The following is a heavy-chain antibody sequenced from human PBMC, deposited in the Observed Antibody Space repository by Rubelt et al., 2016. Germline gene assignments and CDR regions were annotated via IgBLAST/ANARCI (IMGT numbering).Heavy chain of an antibody. J-gene: IGHJ4*01. V-gene: IGHV4-39*07. Sequence: QLQLQESGPGLVKPSETLSLTCTVSGGSISSSSYYWDWIRQPPGKGLEWIGSVSYGGRTNYNPSLKSRVTISLDTSKNQWSLKLTVVTAADTAVYYCARGTYSPYFHYWGHGILVTVSS. CDR1: GGSISSSSYY. D-gene: IGHD3-16*01. CDR3: ARGTYSPYFHY. CDR2: VSYGGRT.